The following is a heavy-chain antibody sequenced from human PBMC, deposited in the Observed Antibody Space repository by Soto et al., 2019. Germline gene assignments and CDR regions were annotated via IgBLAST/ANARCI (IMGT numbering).Heavy chain of an antibody. D-gene: IGHD2-21*02. V-gene: IGHV4-31*03. J-gene: IGHJ5*02. CDR1: CDSIGGVGY. CDR3: ARSGVTGIVIPSHWFDP. CDR2: ISSSGST. Sequence: SETLSLTCTVSCDSIGGVGYWSWIRQFPVRGLEWIGCISSSGSTYYNPALNNRISLSLDTSQNQFSLKLLSVTAADTAIYYCARSGVTGIVIPSHWFDPWGQGTLVTVSS.